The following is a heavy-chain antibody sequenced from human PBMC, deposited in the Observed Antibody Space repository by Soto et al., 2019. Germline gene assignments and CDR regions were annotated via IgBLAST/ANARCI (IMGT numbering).Heavy chain of an antibody. Sequence: SETLSLTCAVYGGSFSGYYWSWIRQPPGKGLEWIGEINPSGSTTYSPSLKSRVTISVDTSKNQFSLTLSSVTAADTAVYYCVREGIYCFSTNRYGGFFELWGRGTLVT. CDR1: GGSFSGYY. J-gene: IGHJ2*01. V-gene: IGHV4-34*01. D-gene: IGHD2-2*01. CDR3: VREGIYCFSTNRYGGFFEL. CDR2: INPSGST.